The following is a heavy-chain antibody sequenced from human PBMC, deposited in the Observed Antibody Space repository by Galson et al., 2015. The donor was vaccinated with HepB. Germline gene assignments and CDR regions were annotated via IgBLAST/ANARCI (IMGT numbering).Heavy chain of an antibody. CDR3: AILQITMIRGVVEIFDY. Sequence: SVKVSCKASGYTFTRYNIHYVRQAPGQGLEWMGIINPSSGTTTYAQKFQGRVTMTRDTSTSTVYMELSSLRSEDTAVYYCAILQITMIRGVVEIFDYWGQGTLVTVSS. V-gene: IGHV1-46*01. J-gene: IGHJ4*02. CDR1: GYTFTRYN. CDR2: INPSSGTT. D-gene: IGHD3-10*01.